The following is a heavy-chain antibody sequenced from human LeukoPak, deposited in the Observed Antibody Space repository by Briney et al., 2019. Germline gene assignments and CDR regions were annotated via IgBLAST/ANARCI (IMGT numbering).Heavy chain of an antibody. CDR3: ARRKGSGWLFDY. CDR2: IIPIFGTA. D-gene: IGHD6-19*01. Sequence: ASVKVSCKASGYTFTSYDINWVRQAPGQGHEWMGGIIPIFGTANYAQKFQGRVTITTDESTSTAYMELSSLRSEDTAVYYCARRKGSGWLFDYWGQGTLVTVSS. J-gene: IGHJ4*02. V-gene: IGHV1-69*05. CDR1: GYTFTSYD.